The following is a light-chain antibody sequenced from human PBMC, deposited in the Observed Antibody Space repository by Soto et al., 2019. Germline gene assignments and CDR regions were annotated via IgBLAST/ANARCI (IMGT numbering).Light chain of an antibody. V-gene: IGLV1-44*01. Sequence: QSVLTQPPSASGTPGQRVTISCSGSSSNIGSNPVNWYQQLPGTAPKLLIFSNNQRPSGVPDRFSGSKSGTSASLAISGLQSEDEADYYCAAWDDSLNGRVFGGGNKVTVL. J-gene: IGLJ2*01. CDR3: AAWDDSLNGRV. CDR1: SSNIGSNP. CDR2: SNN.